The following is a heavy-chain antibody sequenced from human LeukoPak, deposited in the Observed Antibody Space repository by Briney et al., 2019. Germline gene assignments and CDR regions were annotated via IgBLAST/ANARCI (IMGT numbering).Heavy chain of an antibody. CDR1: GYTFTSYD. CDR2: MNPNSGNT. CDR3: ARVGYCSGGSCYSAY. D-gene: IGHD2-15*01. Sequence: ASVKVSCKASGYTFTSYDINWVRQATGQGLEWMGWMNPNSGNTGYAQKFQGRVTMTRNTSISTAYMELRSLRSDDTAVYYCARVGYCSGGSCYSAYWGQGTLVTVSS. V-gene: IGHV1-8*01. J-gene: IGHJ4*02.